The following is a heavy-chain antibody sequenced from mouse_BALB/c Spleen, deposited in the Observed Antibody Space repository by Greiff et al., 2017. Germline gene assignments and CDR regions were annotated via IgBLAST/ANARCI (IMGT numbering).Heavy chain of an antibody. CDR1: GFNIKDYY. D-gene: IGHD2-4*01. CDR3: ARDYDRAWFAY. V-gene: IGHV14-1*02. J-gene: IGHJ3*01. Sequence: VQLQQSGAELVRPGALVKLSCKASGFNIKDYYMHWVQQRPEQGLEWIGWIDPENGNTIYDPKFQGKASITADTSSNTAYLQLSSLTSEDTAVYYCARDYDRAWFAYWGQGTLVTVSA. CDR2: IDPENGNT.